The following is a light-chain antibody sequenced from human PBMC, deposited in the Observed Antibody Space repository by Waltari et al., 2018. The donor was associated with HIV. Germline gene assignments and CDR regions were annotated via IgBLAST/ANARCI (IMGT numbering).Light chain of an antibody. CDR2: GAS. Sequence: EIVMTQSPATLSVSPGERVSLSCRASQSVSSNLVWYQQKPGQAPRVLIYGASTRAADIPARFSGSGAGTEFTLTISSLQSVDFAVYYCQQFHNWPRTFGQGTKVEIK. V-gene: IGKV3-15*01. CDR1: QSVSSN. J-gene: IGKJ1*01. CDR3: QQFHNWPRT.